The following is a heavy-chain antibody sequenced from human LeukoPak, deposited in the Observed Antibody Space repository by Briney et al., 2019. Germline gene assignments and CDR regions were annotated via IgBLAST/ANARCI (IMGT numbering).Heavy chain of an antibody. CDR2: ISSSGSTI. CDR1: GFTFSDYY. CDR3: ARPREDYYDSSGYLNWFDP. J-gene: IGHJ5*02. Sequence: GGSLRLSCAASGFTFSDYYMSWIRRAPGKGLEWVSYISSSGSTIYYADSVKGRFTISRDNAKNSLYLQMNSLRAEDTAVYYCARPREDYYDSSGYLNWFDPWGQGTLVTVSS. V-gene: IGHV3-11*04. D-gene: IGHD3-22*01.